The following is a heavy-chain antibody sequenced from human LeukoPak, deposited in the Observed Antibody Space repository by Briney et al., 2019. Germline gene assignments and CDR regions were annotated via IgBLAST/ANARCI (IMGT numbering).Heavy chain of an antibody. D-gene: IGHD2-21*02. CDR3: ARVPYCGGDCYSGDNWFDP. V-gene: IGHV1-18*01. J-gene: IGHJ5*02. Sequence: APGKVSCKASGYTFTSYGISWVRQAPGQGLEWMGWISAYNGNTNYAQKLQGRVTMTTDTSTSTAYMELRSLRSDDTAVYYCARVPYCGGDCYSGDNWFDPWGQGTLVTVSS. CDR1: GYTFTSYG. CDR2: ISAYNGNT.